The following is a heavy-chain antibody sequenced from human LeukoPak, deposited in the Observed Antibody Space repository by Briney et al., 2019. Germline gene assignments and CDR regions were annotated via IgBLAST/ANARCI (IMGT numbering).Heavy chain of an antibody. V-gene: IGHV4-34*01. Sequence: SETLSLTCAVYGGSFSGYYWSWIRQPPGKGLEWIGEINHSGSTNYNPSLKSRVTISVDTSKNQFSLKLSSVTAADTAVYYCARAVGMAPRGYYMDVWGKGTTVTVSS. CDR2: INHSGST. CDR3: ARAVGMAPRGYYMDV. D-gene: IGHD5-24*01. J-gene: IGHJ6*03. CDR1: GGSFSGYY.